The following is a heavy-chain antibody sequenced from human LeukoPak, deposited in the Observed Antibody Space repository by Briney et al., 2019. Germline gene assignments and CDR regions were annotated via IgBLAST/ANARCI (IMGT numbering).Heavy chain of an antibody. CDR3: ARNPVPGNPHYLDP. V-gene: IGHV3-30*04. CDR2: IAYDGTIQ. CDR1: GFTFSSYP. D-gene: IGHD6-19*01. J-gene: IGHJ5*02. Sequence: GGSLRLSCAASGFTFSSYPMHWVRQAPGRGLEWVSVIAYDGTIQVYADSVKGRFTISRENSKSMLYLQMDSLKAEDTAVYYCARNPVPGNPHYLDPWGQGILVTVS.